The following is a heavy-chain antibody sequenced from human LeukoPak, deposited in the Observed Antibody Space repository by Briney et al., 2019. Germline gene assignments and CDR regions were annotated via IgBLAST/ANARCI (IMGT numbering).Heavy chain of an antibody. D-gene: IGHD6-19*01. CDR3: AREESGSSGWYDY. Sequence: GGSLRLSCAASGFSFNNAWMSWVRQAPGKGLEWVSSISSRSTYIYYADSVKGRFTISRDNAKNSLYLQMNSLRAEDTAVYYCAREESGSSGWYDYWGQGTLVTVSS. J-gene: IGHJ4*02. V-gene: IGHV3-21*01. CDR2: ISSRSTYI. CDR1: GFSFNNAW.